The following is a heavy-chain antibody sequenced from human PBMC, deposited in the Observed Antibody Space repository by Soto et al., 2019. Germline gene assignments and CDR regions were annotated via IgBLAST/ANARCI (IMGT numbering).Heavy chain of an antibody. CDR2: IDPSDSYT. V-gene: IGHV5-10-1*01. CDR3: ARPDSNYGYYYGMDF. CDR1: GYSFTSYW. D-gene: IGHD4-4*01. J-gene: IGHJ6*02. Sequence: GESIKISSKGSGYSFTSYWISWVRQMPGKGLEWMGRIDPSDSYTNYSPSFQGHVTISADKSISTAYLQWSSLKASDTAMYYCARPDSNYGYYYGMDFCGQGTTGTVSS.